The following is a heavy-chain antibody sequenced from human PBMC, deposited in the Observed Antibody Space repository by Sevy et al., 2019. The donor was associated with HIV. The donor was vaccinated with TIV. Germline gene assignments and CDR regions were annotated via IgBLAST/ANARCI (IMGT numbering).Heavy chain of an antibody. D-gene: IGHD3-10*01. J-gene: IGHJ4*02. CDR1: GFTFSSYG. CDR3: ASGAYYYASRTENFDY. Sequence: GGSLRLSCAASGFTFSSYGMHWVRQAPGKGLEWVALIWYDGSSKYYADSLKGRFTISGDNSKNTLYLQMNSLRAEDTAEYYWASGAYYYASRTENFDYWGQGTLVTVSS. V-gene: IGHV3-33*01. CDR2: IWYDGSSK.